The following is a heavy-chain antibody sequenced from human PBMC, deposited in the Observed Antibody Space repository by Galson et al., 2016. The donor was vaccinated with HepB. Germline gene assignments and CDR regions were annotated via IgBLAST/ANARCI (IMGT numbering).Heavy chain of an antibody. V-gene: IGHV1-2*02. CDR3: ARNIYYYDSSGYYA. CDR1: GYTFTDYY. D-gene: IGHD3-22*01. J-gene: IGHJ4*02. CDR2: INPKGGAT. Sequence: SCKASGYTFTDYYMHWVRQSPGQGLEWMGWINPKGGATKYAQEFQDRVTMTRDTSTSTAYMELSRLRSDDTAIYYCARNIYYYDSSGYYAWGQGTLVTVSS.